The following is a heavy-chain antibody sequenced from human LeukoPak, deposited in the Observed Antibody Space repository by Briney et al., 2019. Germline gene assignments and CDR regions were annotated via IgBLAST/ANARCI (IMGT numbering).Heavy chain of an antibody. CDR1: GYSFTNYW. CDR2: IYPGDSDT. D-gene: IGHD4-17*01. V-gene: IGHV5-51*01. Sequence: GESLKISCNGSGYSFTNYWIGWVRQMPGKGLEWMGIIYPGDSDTRYSPSFQGQVTISADKSITTAYLQWSSLKASDTAMYYCARHLMTVTTSDAFDIWGQGTMVTVSS. CDR3: ARHLMTVTTSDAFDI. J-gene: IGHJ3*02.